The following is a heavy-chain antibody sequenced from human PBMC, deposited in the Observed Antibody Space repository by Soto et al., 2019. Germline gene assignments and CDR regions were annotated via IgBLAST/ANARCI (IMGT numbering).Heavy chain of an antibody. CDR3: ATGTVGAMDY. J-gene: IGHJ4*02. CDR1: GDSVSSVGFH. CDR2: TRNKVDSYTT. Sequence: LSLTCTVSGDSVSSVGFHWAWLRRPPGKGLEWIGRTRNKVDSYTTEYAASVRGRFTISRDDSKTSLYLQMNSLKTEDTALYYCATGTVGAMDYWGQGTLVTVSS. V-gene: IGHV3-72*01. D-gene: IGHD1-26*01.